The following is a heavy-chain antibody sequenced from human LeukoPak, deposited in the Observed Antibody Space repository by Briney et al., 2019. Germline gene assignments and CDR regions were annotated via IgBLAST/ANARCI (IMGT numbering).Heavy chain of an antibody. Sequence: GGSLRLSCAASGFPVSSNYMSWVRQAPGKGLEWVSVIHSGGATYYADSVKGRFTISRDNSKNTLYLQMNSLRAEDTAVYYCARGNDDFWSGPYLTWGQGTLVTVSS. V-gene: IGHV3-53*01. CDR1: GFPVSSNY. CDR3: ARGNDDFWSGPYLT. J-gene: IGHJ5*02. D-gene: IGHD3-3*01. CDR2: IHSGGAT.